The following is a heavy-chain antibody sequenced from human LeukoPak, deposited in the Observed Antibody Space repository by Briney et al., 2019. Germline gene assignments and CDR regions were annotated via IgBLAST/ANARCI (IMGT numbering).Heavy chain of an antibody. D-gene: IGHD3-10*01. J-gene: IGHJ4*02. V-gene: IGHV5-51*01. CDR1: GYRFTSYW. CDR2: IYPGDSDT. CDR3: ARREGADYYGSGKGPFDY. Sequence: GESLQISCKGSGYRFTSYWIGWVRQLPGKGLEWMGIIYPGDSDTRYSPSFQGQVTISADKSISTAYLQWSSLKASDTAMYYCARREGADYYGSGKGPFDYWGQGTLVTVSS.